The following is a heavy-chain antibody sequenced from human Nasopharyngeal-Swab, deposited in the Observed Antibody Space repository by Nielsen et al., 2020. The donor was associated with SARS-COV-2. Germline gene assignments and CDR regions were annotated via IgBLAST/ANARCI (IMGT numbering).Heavy chain of an antibody. CDR1: GFTFSNYG. CDR3: ATYGTSETPTA. V-gene: IGHV3-33*01. D-gene: IGHD2-21*02. Sequence: GESLKISCAASGFTFSNYGMHWVRQAPGKGLEWVALIWYDGTNKYYAASVKGRFTISRDNPKNTVYLQMNSLRAEDTAIYYCATYGTSETPTAWGQGTLVTVSS. J-gene: IGHJ5*02. CDR2: IWYDGTNK.